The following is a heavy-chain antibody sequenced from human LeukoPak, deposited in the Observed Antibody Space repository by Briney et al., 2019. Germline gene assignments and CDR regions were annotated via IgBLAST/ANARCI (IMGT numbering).Heavy chain of an antibody. CDR1: GFTFSSYE. V-gene: IGHV3-9*03. J-gene: IGHJ4*02. CDR3: AKGAFGIAVAGSTFDY. D-gene: IGHD6-19*01. CDR2: ISWNSGSI. Sequence: SLRLSCAASGFTFSSYEMNWVRQAPGKGLEWVSGISWNSGSIGYADSVKGRFTISRDNAKNSLYLQMNSLRAEDMALYYCAKGAFGIAVAGSTFDYWGQGTLVTVSS.